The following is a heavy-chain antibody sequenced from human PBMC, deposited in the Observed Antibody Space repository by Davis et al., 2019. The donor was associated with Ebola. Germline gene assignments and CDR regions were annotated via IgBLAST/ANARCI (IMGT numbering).Heavy chain of an antibody. D-gene: IGHD5-18*01. CDR2: IYPGDSDT. CDR1: GYSFTSYW. V-gene: IGHV5-51*01. CDR3: ARPWLQQNDAFDI. J-gene: IGHJ3*02. Sequence: KVSCKGSGYSFTSYWIGWVRQMPGKGLEWMGIIYPGDSDTRYSPSFQGQVTISADKSISTAYLQWSSLKASDTAMYYCARPWLQQNDAFDIWGQGTMVTVSS.